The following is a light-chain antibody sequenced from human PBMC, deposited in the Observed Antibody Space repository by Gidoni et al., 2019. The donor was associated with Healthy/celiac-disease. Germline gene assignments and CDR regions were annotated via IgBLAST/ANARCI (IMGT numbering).Light chain of an antibody. V-gene: IGKV1-39*01. CDR1: QSISSY. CDR3: QQSYSTRG. Sequence: DIQMTQSPSSLSASVGDRVTITCRASQSISSYLNWYQQKPGKAPKLLIYAASSLQSGVPLRFSGSGSGTDFTLTISSLQPEDFATYYCQQSYSTRGFGQGTKLEIK. J-gene: IGKJ2*03. CDR2: AAS.